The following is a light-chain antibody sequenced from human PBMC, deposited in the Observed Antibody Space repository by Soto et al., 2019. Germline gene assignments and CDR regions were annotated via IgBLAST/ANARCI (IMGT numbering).Light chain of an antibody. J-gene: IGLJ2*01. CDR1: SSDVGRYNH. CDR2: DVN. CDR3: SSYTTSGSSFVV. Sequence: QYALTQPPSVSGSPGQSVTISCTGTSSDVGRYNHVSWYQQPPRTAPKLMIYDVNNRPSGVPDRFSGSKSGNTASLTISGLLAEDEADYYCSSYTTSGSSFVVFGGGTKLTVL. V-gene: IGLV2-18*02.